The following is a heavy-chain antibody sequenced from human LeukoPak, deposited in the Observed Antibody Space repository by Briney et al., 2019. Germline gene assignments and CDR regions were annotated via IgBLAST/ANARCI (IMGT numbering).Heavy chain of an antibody. D-gene: IGHD6-19*01. CDR3: ASSLRIAVAGFDY. J-gene: IGHJ4*02. V-gene: IGHV4-59*01. CDR1: GGSISSYY. CDR2: IYYSGST. Sequence: SETLSLTCTVSGGSISSYYWSWIRQPPGKGLEWSGYIYYSGSTNYNPSLKSRVTISVDTSKNQFSLKLSSVTAADTAVYYCASSLRIAVAGFDYWGQGTLVTVSS.